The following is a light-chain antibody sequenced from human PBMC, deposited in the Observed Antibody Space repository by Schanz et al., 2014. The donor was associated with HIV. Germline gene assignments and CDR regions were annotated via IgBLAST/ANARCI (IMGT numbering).Light chain of an antibody. J-gene: IGKJ1*01. CDR1: QSISNW. CDR3: QQYAVSSWT. Sequence: IQMTQSPATLSASVGDRVTITCRASQSISNWLAWYQQKPGKAPKLLIYEASSLETGVPSRFSGSGSGTEFTLTISSLQPDDFATYYCQQYAVSSWTFGLGTRV. CDR2: EAS. V-gene: IGKV1-5*03.